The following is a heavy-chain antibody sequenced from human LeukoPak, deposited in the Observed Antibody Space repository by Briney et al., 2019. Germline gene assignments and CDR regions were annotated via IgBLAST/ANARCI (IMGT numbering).Heavy chain of an antibody. CDR3: AKSLGCSGDYCYPDY. CDR2: ISTVITTI. J-gene: IGHJ4*02. D-gene: IGHD2-15*01. V-gene: IGHV3-48*01. CDR1: GFTFSSYG. Sequence: GGSLRLSCAASGFTFSSYGMNWVRQAPGKGLEWVSYISTVITTIYYADSVKGRFTISRDNAKNSLYLQMNSLRAEDTAMYYCAKSLGCSGDYCYPDYWGQGTLVTVSS.